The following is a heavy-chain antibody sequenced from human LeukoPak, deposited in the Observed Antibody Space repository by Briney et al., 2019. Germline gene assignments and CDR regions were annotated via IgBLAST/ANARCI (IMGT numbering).Heavy chain of an antibody. CDR2: IYHSGST. CDR1: GFSISSGYY. V-gene: IGHV4-38-2*01. CDR3: ARRPISTGIDY. J-gene: IGHJ4*02. D-gene: IGHD1-1*01. Sequence: ASETLSLTCAVSGFSISSGYYWDWIRQPPGKGLEWIGNIYHSGSTYYNPSLKSRVTISVDTSRNQFSLKLTSVTAADTAVYYCARRPISTGIDYWGQGILVTVSS.